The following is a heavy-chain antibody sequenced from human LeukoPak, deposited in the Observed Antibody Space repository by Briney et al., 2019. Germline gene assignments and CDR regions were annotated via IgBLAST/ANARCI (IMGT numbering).Heavy chain of an antibody. CDR1: GYTFTGYY. J-gene: IGHJ5*02. V-gene: IGHV1-69*13. CDR3: ARDAGYCTNGVCASGNWFDP. CDR2: ITPIFGTA. Sequence: ASVKVSCKASGYTFTGYYMHWVRQAPGQGLEWMGGITPIFGTANYAQKFQGRVTITADESTSTAYMELSSLRSEDTAVYYCARDAGYCTNGVCASGNWFDPWGQGTLVTVSS. D-gene: IGHD2-8*01.